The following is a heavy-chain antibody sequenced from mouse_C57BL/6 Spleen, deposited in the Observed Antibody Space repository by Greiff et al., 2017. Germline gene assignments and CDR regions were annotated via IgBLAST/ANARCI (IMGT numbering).Heavy chain of an antibody. D-gene: IGHD1-1*01. CDR1: GYAFSSYW. CDR3: ARRYYYGSSGFDD. V-gene: IGHV1-80*01. CDR2: IYPGDGDT. Sequence: QVQLKASGAELVKPGASVKISCKASGYAFSSYWMNWVKQRPGKGLEWIGQIYPGDGDTNYNGKFKGKDTLTADKSSSTAYMQLSSLTSEDSAVYFCARRYYYGSSGFDDWGQGTTRTVSS. J-gene: IGHJ2*01.